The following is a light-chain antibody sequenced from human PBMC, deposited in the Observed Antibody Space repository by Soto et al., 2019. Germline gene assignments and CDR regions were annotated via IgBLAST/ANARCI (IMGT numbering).Light chain of an antibody. Sequence: QSALTQPPSASGSPGQSVTISCTGTSSDVGGYNYVSWYQQHPGKAPKLMIYEVSKRPSGVPDRFSGSKFGNTASLTVSGLQADDEADYYCSSYAGSRVFGGGTKLTVL. CDR2: EVS. V-gene: IGLV2-8*01. CDR1: SSDVGGYNY. CDR3: SSYAGSRV. J-gene: IGLJ2*01.